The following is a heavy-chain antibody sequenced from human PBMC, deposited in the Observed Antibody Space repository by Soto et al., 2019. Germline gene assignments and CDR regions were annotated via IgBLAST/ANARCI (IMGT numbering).Heavy chain of an antibody. CDR1: GGSISSYY. D-gene: IGHD1-26*01. CDR3: ARLNRYSGGIDY. V-gene: IGHV4-59*08. J-gene: IGHJ4*02. CDR2: IYYSGST. Sequence: PSETLSLTCTVSGGSISSYYWSWIRQPPGKGLEWIGYIYYSGSTNYNPSLKSRVTISVDTSKNQFSLKLSSVTAADTAVYYCARLNRYSGGIDYGGQEPLVTVPS.